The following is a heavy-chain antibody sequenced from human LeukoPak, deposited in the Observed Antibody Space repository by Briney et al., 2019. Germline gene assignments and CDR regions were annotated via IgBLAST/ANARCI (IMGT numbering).Heavy chain of an antibody. CDR2: FSYSGST. CDR1: GGSISSSSYY. CDR3: ASLSKYYYESRGFFDY. Sequence: SETLSLTCSVSGGSISSSSYYWGWIRQPPGKGLEYIGSFSYSGSTYYNPSLKSRVTISVDTSKKQFSLKLSSVTAADTAVYYCASLSKYYYESRGFFDYWGQGTLVTVSS. D-gene: IGHD3-22*01. V-gene: IGHV4-39*01. J-gene: IGHJ4*02.